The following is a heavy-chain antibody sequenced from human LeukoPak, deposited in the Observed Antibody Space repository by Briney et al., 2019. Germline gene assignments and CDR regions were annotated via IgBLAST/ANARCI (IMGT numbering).Heavy chain of an antibody. CDR3: ARRLTQYDCFDP. CDR2: TYYRSKWRN. J-gene: IGHJ5*02. V-gene: IGHV6-1*01. CDR1: GDSVSSNNAS. Sequence: SQTLSHTCAISGDSVSSNNASWNWIRQSPSRGLEWLGRTYYRSKWRNDYAVSVKSRITISPDTSKNQFSLHLNSVTPEDTAVYYCARRLTQYDCFDPWGQGILVTVSS. D-gene: IGHD2-2*01.